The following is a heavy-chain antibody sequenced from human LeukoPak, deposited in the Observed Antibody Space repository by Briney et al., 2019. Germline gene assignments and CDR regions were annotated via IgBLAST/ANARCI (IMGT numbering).Heavy chain of an antibody. J-gene: IGHJ6*03. Sequence: SETLSLTCAVYGGSFSGYYWSWIRQPPGKGLEWIGRIYTSGSTNYNPSLKSRVTISVDTSKNQFSLKLSSVTAADTAVYYCARHVNSPFRYYYYYMDVWGKGTTVTISS. CDR2: IYTSGST. CDR3: ARHVNSPFRYYYYYMDV. CDR1: GGSFSGYY. D-gene: IGHD4-23*01. V-gene: IGHV4-59*10.